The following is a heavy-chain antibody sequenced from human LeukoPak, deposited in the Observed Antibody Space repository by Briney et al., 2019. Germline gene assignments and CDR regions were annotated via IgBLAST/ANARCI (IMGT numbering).Heavy chain of an antibody. J-gene: IGHJ4*02. CDR3: AKGSYYDSSGSFYFDY. V-gene: IGHV6-1*01. D-gene: IGHD3-22*01. CDR2: TYYRSKWYS. CDR1: GDSVSSNSAA. Sequence: SQTFSLTCVISGDSVSSNSAAWNWIRQSPSRGLEWLGRTYYRSKWYSYSAVSVKSRIIINPDTSKNQFSLQLNSVTPEDTAAYYCAKGSYYDSSGSFYFDYWGQGTLVTVSS.